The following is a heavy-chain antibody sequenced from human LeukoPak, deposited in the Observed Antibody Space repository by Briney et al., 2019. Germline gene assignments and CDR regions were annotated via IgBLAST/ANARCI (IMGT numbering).Heavy chain of an antibody. Sequence: SETLSLTCTVSGGSISSYYWSWIRQPPGKGLEWIGYIYYSGSTNYNPSLKSRVTISVDTSKNQFSLKLSSVTAADTAVYYCARATGGNSPYYFDYWGQGSLVTVSS. CDR1: GGSISSYY. D-gene: IGHD4-23*01. CDR3: ARATGGNSPYYFDY. J-gene: IGHJ4*02. V-gene: IGHV4-59*01. CDR2: IYYSGST.